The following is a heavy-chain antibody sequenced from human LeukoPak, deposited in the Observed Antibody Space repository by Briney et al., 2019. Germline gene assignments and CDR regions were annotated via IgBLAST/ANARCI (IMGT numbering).Heavy chain of an antibody. J-gene: IGHJ5*02. V-gene: IGHV1-8*03. CDR1: GYTFTSYD. D-gene: IGHD2-15*01. CDR3: ARGNRGCCSGGSCYNWFDP. CDR2: MNPNSGNT. Sequence: GASVKVSCKASGYTFTSYDINWVRQATGQGLEWMGWMNPNSGNTGYAQKFQGRVTITRNTSISTAYMELSSLRSEDTAVYYCARGNRGCCSGGSCYNWFDPWGQGTLVTVSS.